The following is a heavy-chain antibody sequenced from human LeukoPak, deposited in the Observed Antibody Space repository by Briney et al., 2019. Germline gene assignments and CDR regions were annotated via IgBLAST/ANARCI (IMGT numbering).Heavy chain of an antibody. CDR1: GFTFSNFA. CDR3: AKGSSGFYYDNWFDP. Sequence: GGSLRLSCAASGFTFSNFAMSWARQAPGKGLEWVSLISGSGVSTCYVDSVKGRFTASRDNPKSTLFLQMNSLRAEDTAVYYCAKGSSGFYYDNWFDPRGPRALVTVSS. V-gene: IGHV3-23*01. J-gene: IGHJ5*02. D-gene: IGHD3-22*01. CDR2: ISGSGVST.